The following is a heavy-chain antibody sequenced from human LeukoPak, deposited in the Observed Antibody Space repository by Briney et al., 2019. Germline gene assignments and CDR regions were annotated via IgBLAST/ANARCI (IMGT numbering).Heavy chain of an antibody. CDR3: ARDRTTEYYYGSGSYYSYYYYYYGMDV. CDR2: IKQDGSEK. Sequence: GGSLRLSCAASGFTFSSYWMSWVRQAPGKGLEWVANIKQDGSEKYYVDSVKGRFTISRDNAKNSLYLQMNSLRAEDTAVYYCARDRTTEYYYGSGSYYSYYYYYYGMDVWGQGTTVTVSS. J-gene: IGHJ6*02. D-gene: IGHD3-10*01. CDR1: GFTFSSYW. V-gene: IGHV3-7*01.